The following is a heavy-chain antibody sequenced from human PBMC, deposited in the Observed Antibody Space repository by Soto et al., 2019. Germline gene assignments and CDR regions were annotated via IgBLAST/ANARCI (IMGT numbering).Heavy chain of an antibody. D-gene: IGHD2-21*01. CDR2: ISGGSDYT. J-gene: IGHJ4*02. CDR1: GFPFSDYY. CDR3: ARAIASSSTNYFDY. V-gene: IGHV3-11*06. Sequence: PGGSLRLSCEASGFPFSDYYMSWIRQAPGKGLEWLAYISGGSDYTNSAQSVKGRFTISRDNARASLFLQMEDLRVDDTAMYYCARAIASSSTNYFDYWGQGTLVTVSS.